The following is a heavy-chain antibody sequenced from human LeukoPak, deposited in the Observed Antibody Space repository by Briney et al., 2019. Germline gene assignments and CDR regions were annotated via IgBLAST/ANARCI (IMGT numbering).Heavy chain of an antibody. CDR3: ARHAITMVRGALGWFDP. D-gene: IGHD3-10*01. J-gene: IGHJ5*02. V-gene: IGHV4-39*01. CDR2: IYYSGST. CDR1: GGPINSGDYY. Sequence: SETLSLTCTVSGGPINSGDYYWVWIRQPPGKGLEWIGSIYYSGSTYYNPSLKSRVTISVDTSKNQFSLKLSSVTAADTAVYYCARHAITMVRGALGWFDPWGQGTLVTVSS.